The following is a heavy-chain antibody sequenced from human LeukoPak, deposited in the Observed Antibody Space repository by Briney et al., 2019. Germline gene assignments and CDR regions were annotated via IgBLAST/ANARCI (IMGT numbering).Heavy chain of an antibody. CDR2: IYSTGST. J-gene: IGHJ4*01. CDR1: GGSITNYY. V-gene: IGHV4-4*07. Sequence: SETLSLTCNVSGGSITNYYWSWIRQPAGKGLEWIGRIYSTGSTNYTPSLKSRVTLSVDTSKSQFSLKLTSVTAEDTAVYYCAREGGYSGYLDYWGHGALVTVSS. CDR3: AREGGYSGYLDY. D-gene: IGHD5-12*01.